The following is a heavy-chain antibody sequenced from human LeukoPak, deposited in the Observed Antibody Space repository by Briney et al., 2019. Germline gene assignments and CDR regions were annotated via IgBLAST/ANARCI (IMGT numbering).Heavy chain of an antibody. J-gene: IGHJ3*02. CDR1: GYTFTSYG. V-gene: IGHV1-18*01. Sequence: ASVKVSCKASGYTFTSYGISWVRQAPGQGLEWMGWISAYNGNTNYAQKLQGRVTMTTDTSTSTAYMELRSLRSDDTAVYYCARDLLVEATSAFDIWGQGTMVTVSS. CDR2: ISAYNGNT. D-gene: IGHD1-26*01. CDR3: ARDLLVEATSAFDI.